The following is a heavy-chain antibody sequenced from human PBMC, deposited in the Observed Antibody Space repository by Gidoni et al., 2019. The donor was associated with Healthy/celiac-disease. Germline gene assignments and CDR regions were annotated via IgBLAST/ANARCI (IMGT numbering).Heavy chain of an antibody. CDR1: GYTFTGYY. CDR2: INPNSGGT. D-gene: IGHD4-17*01. Sequence: QVQLVQSGAEVKKPGASVKVSCTASGYTFTGYYTHWVRQAPGQGLEWMGWINPNSGGTNYALKFQGRVTMTRDTSISTAYMELSRLRSDDTAVYYCARDLYGDYVDYWGQGTLVIVSS. J-gene: IGHJ4*02. CDR3: ARDLYGDYVDY. V-gene: IGHV1-2*02.